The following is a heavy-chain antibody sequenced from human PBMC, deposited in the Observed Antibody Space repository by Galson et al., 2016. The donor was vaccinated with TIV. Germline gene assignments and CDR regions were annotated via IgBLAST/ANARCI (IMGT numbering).Heavy chain of an antibody. CDR1: GDSVSGNTAA. V-gene: IGHV6-1*01. CDR3: SRGNWSYGTGGAMDV. Sequence: CAISGDSVSGNTAAWNWVRQSPSRGLEWLGRTYYTSKWNTDYAVSVKGRIIIRPDTSMNQVSLQLSSVIPDDTAVYYCSRGNWSYGTGGAMDVWGRGTTVTVSS. CDR2: TYYTSKWNT. D-gene: IGHD1-7*01. J-gene: IGHJ6*02.